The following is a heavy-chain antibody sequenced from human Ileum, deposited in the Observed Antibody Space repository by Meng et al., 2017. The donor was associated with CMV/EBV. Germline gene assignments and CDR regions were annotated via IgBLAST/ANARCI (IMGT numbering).Heavy chain of an antibody. Sequence: GESLKISCTVSGFTLTNYWMDWVRQAPGKGLEWVANINRDGSERNYVDSVKGRFTISRDSARNSLYLQMNGLRAEDTAVYYCSRTLRYPNALDIWGQGTMVTVSS. CDR2: INRDGSER. J-gene: IGHJ3*02. CDR3: SRTLRYPNALDI. D-gene: IGHD1-1*01. V-gene: IGHV3-7*03. CDR1: GFTLTNYW.